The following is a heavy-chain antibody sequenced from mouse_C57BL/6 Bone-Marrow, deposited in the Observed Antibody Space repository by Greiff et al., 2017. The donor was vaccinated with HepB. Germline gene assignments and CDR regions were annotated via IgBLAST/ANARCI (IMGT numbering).Heavy chain of an antibody. V-gene: IGHV1-62-3*01. Sequence: QVHVKQPGAELVKPGASVKLSCKASGYTFTSYWMHWVKQRPGRGLEWIGRIDPNSGGTKYNEKFKSKATLTVDKPSSTAYMQLSSLTSEDSAVYFCARFDYYGSSPYYYAMDYWGQGTSVTVSS. D-gene: IGHD1-1*01. CDR1: GYTFTSYW. CDR3: ARFDYYGSSPYYYAMDY. J-gene: IGHJ4*01. CDR2: IDPNSGGT.